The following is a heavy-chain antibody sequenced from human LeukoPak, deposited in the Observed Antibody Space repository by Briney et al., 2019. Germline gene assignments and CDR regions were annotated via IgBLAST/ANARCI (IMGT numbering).Heavy chain of an antibody. CDR3: ARGPHSRY. Sequence: PSETLSLTCAVYGGSFRGYYWSWIRQPPGKGLEWIGEINHSGSTNYNPSLKSRVTISVDTSKNQFSLKLSSVTAADTAVDYCARGPHSRYWGQGTLVTVSS. CDR2: INHSGST. CDR1: GGSFRGYY. J-gene: IGHJ4*02. V-gene: IGHV4-34*01.